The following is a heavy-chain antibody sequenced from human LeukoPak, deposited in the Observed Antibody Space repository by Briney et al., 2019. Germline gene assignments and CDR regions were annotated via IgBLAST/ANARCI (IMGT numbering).Heavy chain of an antibody. Sequence: GASVTVSCKASGYTFTGYYMYWVRQAPGKGLEWVGWINANSGDTKFAGKFQGRVTMTRDTSISTAYMELSSLRSDDTAVYYCVSSEHYQCWGQGTLVTVSS. CDR3: VSSEHYQC. J-gene: IGHJ4*02. D-gene: IGHD2-2*01. V-gene: IGHV1-2*02. CDR2: INANSGDT. CDR1: GYTFTGYY.